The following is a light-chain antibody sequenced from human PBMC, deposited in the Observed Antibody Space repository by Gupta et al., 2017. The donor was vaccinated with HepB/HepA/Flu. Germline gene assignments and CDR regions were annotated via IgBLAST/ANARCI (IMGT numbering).Light chain of an antibody. CDR1: QSVTVS. CDR2: GAS. J-gene: IGKJ1*01. Sequence: IVLTQSPASLSVSPGERVTLSCRTSQSVTVSLAWYQQRPGQAPRLLISGASTRASSIPARFSGSGSETEFTLTITSLQSEDSAIYYCQQYHDWPWGTFGQGTKVEIK. V-gene: IGKV3D-15*01. CDR3: QQYHDWPWGT.